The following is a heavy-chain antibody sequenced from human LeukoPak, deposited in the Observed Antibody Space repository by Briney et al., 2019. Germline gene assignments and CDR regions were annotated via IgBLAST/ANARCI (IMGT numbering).Heavy chain of an antibody. J-gene: IGHJ5*02. Sequence: QAGGSLRLSCAASGFTFSDHGIHWIRQAPGKGLEWVASVLYNGYTTYYADSVKGRFTISRDNSKNMVYLLMSSLRAEDTAVYYCARDGLILGTTDWFDPWGQGTPVIVSS. CDR1: GFTFSDHG. D-gene: IGHD3/OR15-3a*01. CDR3: ARDGLILGTTDWFDP. V-gene: IGHV3-33*05. CDR2: VLYNGYTT.